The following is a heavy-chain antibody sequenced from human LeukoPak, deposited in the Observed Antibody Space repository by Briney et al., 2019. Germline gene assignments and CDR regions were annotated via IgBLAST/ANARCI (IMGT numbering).Heavy chain of an antibody. J-gene: IGHJ4*02. Sequence: GESLRLSCAASGFTVSSNYMSWVRQAPGKGLEWVGRIKSKTDGGTTDYAAPVKGRFTISRDDSKNTLYLQMNSLKTEDTAVYYCSRARDPGYYPDYWGQGTLVTVSS. V-gene: IGHV3-15*01. D-gene: IGHD3-9*01. CDR1: GFTVSSNY. CDR2: IKSKTDGGTT. CDR3: SRARDPGYYPDY.